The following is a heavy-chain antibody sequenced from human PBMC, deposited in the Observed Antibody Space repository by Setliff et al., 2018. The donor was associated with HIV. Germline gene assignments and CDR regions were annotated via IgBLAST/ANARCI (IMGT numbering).Heavy chain of an antibody. CDR3: ARVPRQLLKGAAAYFDY. Sequence: SETLSLTCTVSGGSIRSHYWSWIREPPGKGLEWIGYIYYSGSTNYNPPLKSRVTISVDTSKNQFSLRLSSVTAADTAVYYCARVPRQLLKGAAAYFDYWGQGSLVTVSS. V-gene: IGHV4-59*11. CDR2: IYYSGST. CDR1: GGSIRSHY. D-gene: IGHD5-18*01. J-gene: IGHJ4*02.